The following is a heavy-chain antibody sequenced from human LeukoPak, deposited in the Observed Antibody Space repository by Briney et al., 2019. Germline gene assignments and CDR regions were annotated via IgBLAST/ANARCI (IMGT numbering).Heavy chain of an antibody. Sequence: GGSLRLSCVVSGFIFSNAWMSWVRQVPGKGLEWVGRIKSKTDGGTTDYAAPVKGRFTISRDDSKNTLYLQMNSLKTEDTAVYYCTTRYCTSTSCFFNPYSYYMDVWGKGTTVTVSS. V-gene: IGHV3-15*01. D-gene: IGHD2-2*01. CDR2: IKSKTDGGTT. J-gene: IGHJ6*03. CDR3: TTRYCTSTSCFFNPYSYYMDV. CDR1: GFIFSNAW.